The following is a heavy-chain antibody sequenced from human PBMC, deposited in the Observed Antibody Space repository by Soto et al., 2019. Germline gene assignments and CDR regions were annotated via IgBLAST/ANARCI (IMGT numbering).Heavy chain of an antibody. J-gene: IGHJ6*03. D-gene: IGHD2-21*01. Sequence: GGSLRLSCAASGFTFSDYYMSWIRQAPGKGLEWVSYISSSGSTIYYADSVKGRFTISRDNAKNSLYLQMNSLRAEDTAVYYCARLLGVVSGYYYYYYMDVWGKGTTVTVSS. CDR2: ISSSGSTI. V-gene: IGHV3-11*01. CDR1: GFTFSDYY. CDR3: ARLLGVVSGYYYYYYMDV.